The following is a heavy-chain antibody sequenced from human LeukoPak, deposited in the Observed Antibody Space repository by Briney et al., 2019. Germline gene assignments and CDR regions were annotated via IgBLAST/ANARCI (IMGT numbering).Heavy chain of an antibody. J-gene: IGHJ4*02. D-gene: IGHD6-13*01. V-gene: IGHV5-51*01. CDR2: FYPGYSET. CDR3: ATGGVYSSNFDY. CDR1: GYSFIRYW. Sequence: GASLKISCKGSGYSFIRYWIGWVRQIPGKGLELMGIFYPGYSETRYSPSFQGQVTISADKSISTAYLQWSSLKASDTAMYYCATGGVYSSNFDYWGQGTLVTVSS.